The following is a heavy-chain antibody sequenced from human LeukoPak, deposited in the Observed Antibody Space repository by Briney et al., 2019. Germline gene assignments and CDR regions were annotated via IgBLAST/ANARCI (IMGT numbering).Heavy chain of an antibody. D-gene: IGHD3-22*01. V-gene: IGHV4-59*01. J-gene: IGHJ4*02. CDR3: ARSPSGYRFDS. CDR1: GGSISSYY. CDR2: IYYSGRT. Sequence: SETLSLTCTVSGGSISSYYWSWVRQPPGKGLEWIGYIYYSGRTNCNPSLKSRVTISVDTSKDQFSLKLRSVTAADTAVYYCARSPSGYRFDSWGQGTLVTVSS.